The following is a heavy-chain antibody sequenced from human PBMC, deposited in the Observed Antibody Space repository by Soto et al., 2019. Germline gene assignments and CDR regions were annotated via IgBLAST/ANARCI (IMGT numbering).Heavy chain of an antibody. CDR3: ARGPPSSFHY. Sequence: EVQLVESGGGLFKPGGSLRLSCAASGFIFDSYTMNWVRQAPGKGLEWVASISATTKNIYYGDSVKGRFTISRDNAKNLVFLQVDNLKAEDTAVYYCARGPPSSFHYWGQGILVTVSS. D-gene: IGHD6-6*01. J-gene: IGHJ4*02. V-gene: IGHV3-21*01. CDR2: ISATTKNI. CDR1: GFIFDSYT.